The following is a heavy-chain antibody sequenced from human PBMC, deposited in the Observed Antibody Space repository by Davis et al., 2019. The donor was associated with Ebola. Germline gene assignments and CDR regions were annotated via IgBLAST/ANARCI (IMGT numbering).Heavy chain of an antibody. V-gene: IGHV4-38-2*02. CDR3: ARGLYPWELDY. J-gene: IGHJ4*02. CDR1: GYSISSGYY. D-gene: IGHD1-1*01. Sequence: SETLSLTCSVSGYSISSGYYWGWIRQPPGKGLEWIGEINHSGSTNYNPSLKSRVTISVDTSKNQFSLKLSSVTAADTAVYYCARGLYPWELDYWGQGTLVTVSS. CDR2: INHSGST.